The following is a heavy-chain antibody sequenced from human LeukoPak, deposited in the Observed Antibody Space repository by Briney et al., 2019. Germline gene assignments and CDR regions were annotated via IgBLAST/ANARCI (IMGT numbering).Heavy chain of an antibody. J-gene: IGHJ6*04. CDR3: AKLVRGNKLEVYGV. CDR1: GFTFSSYE. Sequence: GGSLRLSCAASGFTFSSYEMNWVRKAPGKGQEWVSYISSSGSTIYYADSVKGRFTISRDNAKNSLYLQMNSLRAEDTAVYYCAKLVRGNKLEVYGVWGKGTTVTVSS. CDR2: ISSSGSTI. D-gene: IGHD3-10*01. V-gene: IGHV3-48*03.